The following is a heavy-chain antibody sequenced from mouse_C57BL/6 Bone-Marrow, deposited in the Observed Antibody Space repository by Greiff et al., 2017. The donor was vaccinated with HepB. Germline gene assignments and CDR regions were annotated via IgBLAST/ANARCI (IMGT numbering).Heavy chain of an antibody. CDR1: GFNIKDDY. V-gene: IGHV14-4*01. D-gene: IGHD1-1*01. J-gene: IGHJ1*03. CDR3: TTFLSLFITTPHWYFDV. CDR2: IDPENGDT. Sequence: EVQLVESGAELVRPGASVKLSCTASGFNIKDDYMHWVKQRPEQGLEWIGWIDPENGDTEYASKFQGKATITADTSSNTAYLQLSSLTSEDTAVYYCTTFLSLFITTPHWYFDVWGTGTTVTVSS.